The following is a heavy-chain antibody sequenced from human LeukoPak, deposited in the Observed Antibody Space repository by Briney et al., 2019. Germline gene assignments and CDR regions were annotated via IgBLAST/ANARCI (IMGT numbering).Heavy chain of an antibody. V-gene: IGHV3-30*18. J-gene: IGHJ5*02. Sequence: GGSLRLSCAASGFTFSSYGMHWVRQAPGKGLEWVAVISYDGSKKYYADSVKGRFTISRDNSKNTLYLQMNSLRAEDTPVYYCAKGTGVSSWYGIKNWFDPWGQGTLVTVSS. CDR2: ISYDGSKK. D-gene: IGHD6-13*01. CDR3: AKGTGVSSWYGIKNWFDP. CDR1: GFTFSSYG.